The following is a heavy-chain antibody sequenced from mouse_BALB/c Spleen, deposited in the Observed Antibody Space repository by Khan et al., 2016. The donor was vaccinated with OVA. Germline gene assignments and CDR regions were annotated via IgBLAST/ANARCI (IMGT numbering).Heavy chain of an antibody. CDR2: INSDGTYT. D-gene: IGHD4-1*01. J-gene: IGHJ3*01. CDR3: ASHLTGSFAY. Sequence: EVQLLETGGDLVKPGGSLKLSCAASGFTFSNYGMSWVRQIPDKRLEWVATINSDGTYTYYPDSVKGRFTISRNNAKNTLYLEMSSLKSEDTAMYYCASHLTGSFAYWGQGTLVTVPA. V-gene: IGHV5-6*01. CDR1: GFTFSNYG.